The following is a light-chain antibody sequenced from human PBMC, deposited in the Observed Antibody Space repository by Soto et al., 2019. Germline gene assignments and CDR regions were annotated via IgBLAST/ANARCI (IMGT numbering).Light chain of an antibody. Sequence: EIEMTQSPATLSLAPGERVTLSCRASESVSTNLAWYQQKAGQAPRLLIYGASTRATGIPARFSGSGSGTEFTLTISGLQSEDFAVYYCHQRQSWPRTFGQGTTVDIK. CDR1: ESVSTN. CDR3: HQRQSWPRT. V-gene: IGKV3-15*01. J-gene: IGKJ1*01. CDR2: GAS.